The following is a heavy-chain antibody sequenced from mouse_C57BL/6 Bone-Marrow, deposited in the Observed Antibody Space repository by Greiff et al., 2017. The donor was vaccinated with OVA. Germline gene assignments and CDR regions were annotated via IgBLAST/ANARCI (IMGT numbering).Heavy chain of an antibody. CDR2: ISSGGSYT. D-gene: IGHD4-1*01. V-gene: IGHV5-6*02. Sequence: EVKLVESGGDLVKPGGSLKLSCAASGFTFSSYGMSWVRQTPDKRLAWVATISSGGSYTYYPDSVKGRFTISRDNAKNTLYLQMSSLKSEDTAMYYCARRITVTLFAYWGQGTLVTVST. J-gene: IGHJ3*01. CDR3: ARRITVTLFAY. CDR1: GFTFSSYG.